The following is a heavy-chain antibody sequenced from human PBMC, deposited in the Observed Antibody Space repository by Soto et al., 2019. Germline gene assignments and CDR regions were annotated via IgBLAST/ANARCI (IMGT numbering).Heavy chain of an antibody. Sequence: RGSLRLSCAASGCTFINAWMNWVRQAPGKGLEWVGRIKSKTDGGTTDYAAPVKGRFTISRDDSKNTLYLQMNSLKTEDTAVYYCTTEISDYYDVWSRYYATDYWGQGTLVTVAS. D-gene: IGHD3-3*01. CDR3: TTEISDYYDVWSRYYATDY. CDR2: IKSKTDGGTT. V-gene: IGHV3-15*07. CDR1: GCTFINAW. J-gene: IGHJ4*01.